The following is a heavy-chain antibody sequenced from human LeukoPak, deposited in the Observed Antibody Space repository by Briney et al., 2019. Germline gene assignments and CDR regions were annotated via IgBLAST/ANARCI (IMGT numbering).Heavy chain of an antibody. J-gene: IGHJ4*02. Sequence: GGSLRLSCAASGFTFSSYAMSWVRQAPGKGLEWVSAISGSGGSTYYADSVKGRFTISRGNSKNTLYLQMNSLRAEDTAVYYCAKVVSYYYGSGSYYDYWGQGTLVTVSS. D-gene: IGHD3-10*01. CDR3: AKVVSYYYGSGSYYDY. V-gene: IGHV3-23*01. CDR2: ISGSGGST. CDR1: GFTFSSYA.